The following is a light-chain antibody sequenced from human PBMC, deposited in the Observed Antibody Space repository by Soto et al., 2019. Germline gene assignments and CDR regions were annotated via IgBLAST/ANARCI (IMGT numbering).Light chain of an antibody. CDR2: VTSDGSH. J-gene: IGLJ3*02. V-gene: IGLV4-69*01. Sequence: HPVLTQSPSASASPGASVKLTCTLSSGHSDYAIAWHQQQPEKGPRYLMKVTSDGSHAKGDGIPDRFSGSSSGADRYLTIPSLRSDDEADYYCQAWGTGGVFGGGTKVTVL. CDR3: QAWGTGGV. CDR1: SGHSDYA.